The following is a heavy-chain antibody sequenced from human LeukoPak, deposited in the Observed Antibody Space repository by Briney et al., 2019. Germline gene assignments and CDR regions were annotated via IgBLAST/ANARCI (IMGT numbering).Heavy chain of an antibody. D-gene: IGHD1-26*01. CDR2: ISSSSTI. V-gene: IGHV3-48*01. Sequence: PGGSLRLSCAASGFTFNTYSMNWVRQAPGKGLEWVSYISSSSTIYYADSVKGRFTISRDNAKNSLYLQMNSLRAEDTAVYYCASALSGSSDAFDIWGQGTMVTVSS. CDR1: GFTFNTYS. J-gene: IGHJ3*02. CDR3: ASALSGSSDAFDI.